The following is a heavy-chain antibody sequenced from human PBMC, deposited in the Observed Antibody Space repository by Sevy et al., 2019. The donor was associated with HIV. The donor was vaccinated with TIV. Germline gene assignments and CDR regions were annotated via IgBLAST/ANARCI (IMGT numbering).Heavy chain of an antibody. V-gene: IGHV4-31*03. Sequence: SETLSLTCSVSGASISRGGYYWSWIRQRPGKGLEWIGYIHGSGSSKYNPSLKSRVAMSADTSQEQFSLRLTSVTTADTAVYYCAGDLVGVHCTGNCYPAARFDRWGLGILVTVSS. D-gene: IGHD2-8*02. CDR2: IHGSGSS. CDR1: GASISRGGYY. CDR3: AGDLVGVHCTGNCYPAARFDR. J-gene: IGHJ4*02.